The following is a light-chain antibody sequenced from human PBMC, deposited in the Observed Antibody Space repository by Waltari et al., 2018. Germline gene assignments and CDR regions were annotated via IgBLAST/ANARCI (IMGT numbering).Light chain of an antibody. CDR3: CSHAGSSTL. CDR1: SSDVGSYNL. J-gene: IGLJ2*01. CDR2: EDS. V-gene: IGLV2-23*01. Sequence: QSALTQPASVSGSPGQSITISCTGTSSDVGSYNLVSWYQQHPGKAPKLMIYEDSKRPSGVSNRFSCSKSGNTASLAISGLQAEDEADYYCCSHAGSSTLFGGGTKLTVL.